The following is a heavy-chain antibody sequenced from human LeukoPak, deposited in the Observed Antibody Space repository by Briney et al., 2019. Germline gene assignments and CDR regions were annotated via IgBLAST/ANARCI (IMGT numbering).Heavy chain of an antibody. Sequence: PSETLSLTCAVYGGSFSGYYWSWIRQPPGKGLEWIGEINHSGSTNYNPSLKSRVTISVDTSKNQFSLKLSSVTAADTAVYYCARGNPHVEMATISYPQSRPENKETFDYWGQGTLVTVSS. CDR1: GGSFSGYY. CDR3: ARGNPHVEMATISYPQSRPENKETFDY. CDR2: INHSGST. D-gene: IGHD5-12*01. V-gene: IGHV4-34*01. J-gene: IGHJ4*02.